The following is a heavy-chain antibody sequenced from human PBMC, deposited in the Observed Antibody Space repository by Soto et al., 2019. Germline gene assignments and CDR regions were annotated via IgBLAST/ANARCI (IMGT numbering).Heavy chain of an antibody. CDR1: GFTLSGYA. CDR3: TTDHGIAAAGLGFGEISSDY. Sequence: EVQLAESGGGLAQPGGSLRLSCAASGFTLSGYAMDWVRQAPGKGLEYVSGISSNGVGTYYANSVQGRFTISRDNSKNTVYLQMGSLKTEDTAVYYCTTDHGIAAAGLGFGEISSDYWGQGTLVTVSS. D-gene: IGHD6-13*01. V-gene: IGHV3-64*01. J-gene: IGHJ4*02. CDR2: ISSNGVGT.